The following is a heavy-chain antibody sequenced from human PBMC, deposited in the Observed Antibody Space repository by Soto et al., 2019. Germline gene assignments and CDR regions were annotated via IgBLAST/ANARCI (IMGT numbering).Heavy chain of an antibody. J-gene: IGHJ4*02. D-gene: IGHD3-3*01. V-gene: IGHV4-59*01. CDR2: IYYSGST. Sequence: PSETLSLTCTVSGGSISSYYWSWIRQPPGKGLEWIGYIYYSGSTNYNPSLKSRVTISVDTSKNQFSLKLSSVTAADTAVYYCARDFYSDFWSGYYDYWGQGTLVTVSS. CDR3: ARDFYSDFWSGYYDY. CDR1: GGSISSYY.